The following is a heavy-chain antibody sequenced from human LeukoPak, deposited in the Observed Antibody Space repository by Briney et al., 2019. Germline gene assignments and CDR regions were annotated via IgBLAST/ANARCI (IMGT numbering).Heavy chain of an antibody. J-gene: IGHJ4*02. D-gene: IGHD5-18*01. Sequence: KPSETLPLSCTVSGGSISGFYWSWIRQPAGKGLEYIGRIYTSGSTNYNPSLKSRVTMSLDTSKNQFSLKLSSVTAADTAVYYCARVKLSHRYSYGYNPYYFDYWGQGTLVTVSS. CDR3: ARVKLSHRYSYGYNPYYFDY. CDR2: IYTSGST. CDR1: GGSISGFY. V-gene: IGHV4-4*07.